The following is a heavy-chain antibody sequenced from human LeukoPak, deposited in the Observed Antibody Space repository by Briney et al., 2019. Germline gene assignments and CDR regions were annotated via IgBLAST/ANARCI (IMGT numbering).Heavy chain of an antibody. CDR3: ARLLLGYYDSSAYWDY. Sequence: ASETLSLTCSVSGDSISSSSYYWGWIRQPPGKGLERIGSIYYSGHTYYNPSLQSRVTISVDTSRTQFSLRLSSVTATDTAVYYCARLLLGYYDSSAYWDYWGQGTLVTVSS. CDR1: GDSISSSSYY. CDR2: IYYSGHT. J-gene: IGHJ4*02. V-gene: IGHV4-39*01. D-gene: IGHD3-22*01.